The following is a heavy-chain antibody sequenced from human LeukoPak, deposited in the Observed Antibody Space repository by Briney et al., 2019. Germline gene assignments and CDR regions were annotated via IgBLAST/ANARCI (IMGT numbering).Heavy chain of an antibody. CDR1: GYTFTSYG. J-gene: IGHJ3*02. CDR2: ISAYKGNT. Sequence: ASVKLSCKASGYTFTSYGISWVRQAPGQGLEWMGWISAYKGNTNYAQNLQGRVTMTTDTSTSTAYIERTSLRSDDTAVYYCAREGPNAFDIWGQGTMVTVSS. V-gene: IGHV1-18*01. CDR3: AREGPNAFDI.